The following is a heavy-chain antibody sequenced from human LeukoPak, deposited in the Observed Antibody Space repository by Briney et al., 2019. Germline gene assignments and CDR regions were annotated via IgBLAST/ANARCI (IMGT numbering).Heavy chain of an antibody. CDR1: GLTFSSYW. CDR2: IKQDGSEK. CDR3: ARDRHIWFGELSFDY. Sequence: GGSLTLSCAVSGLTFSSYWMSWVRQAPGKGLEWVANIKQDGSEKYYVDSVKGRFTISRDNAKNSLYLQINSLRAEDTAVYYCARDRHIWFGELSFDYWGQGTLVTVSS. V-gene: IGHV3-7*01. D-gene: IGHD3-10*01. J-gene: IGHJ4*02.